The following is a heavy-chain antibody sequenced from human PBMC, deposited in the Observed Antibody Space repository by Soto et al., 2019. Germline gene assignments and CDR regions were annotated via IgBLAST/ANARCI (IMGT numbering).Heavy chain of an antibody. CDR3: ARDLREWDSYGLFSGHYYYYYGMDV. CDR2: ISRSGRTI. D-gene: IGHD5-18*01. CDR1: GFTFSDYY. Sequence: PGGSLRLSCAASGFTFSDYYMSWIRQAPGKGLEWVSYISRSGRTIYYADSVKGRFTISRDNAKNSLYLQMNSLRAEDTAVYYCARDLREWDSYGLFSGHYYYYYGMDVWGQGTTVTVSS. V-gene: IGHV3-11*01. J-gene: IGHJ6*02.